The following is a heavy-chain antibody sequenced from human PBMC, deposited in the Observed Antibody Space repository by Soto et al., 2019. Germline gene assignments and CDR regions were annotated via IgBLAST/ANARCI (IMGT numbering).Heavy chain of an antibody. CDR3: ARSLEGTTVTNWFDP. Sequence: QVQLVQSGAEVKKPGSSVKVSCRPSGGSFTMYGISWVRQAPGQGLEWMGGIIPRFGSPNYAQNFQGRVTITADVSTSTIYMELSSLRSDDTAVYYCARSLEGTTVTNWFDPWGQGALVTVSS. J-gene: IGHJ5*02. CDR2: IIPRFGSP. CDR1: GGSFTMYG. V-gene: IGHV1-69*01. D-gene: IGHD4-17*01.